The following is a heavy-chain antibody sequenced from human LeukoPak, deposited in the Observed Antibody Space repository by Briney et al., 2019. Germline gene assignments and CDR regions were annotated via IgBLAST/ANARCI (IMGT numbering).Heavy chain of an antibody. Sequence: SETLSLTCAVYGGSFSGYYWSWIRQPPGKGLEWIGEINHSGSTNYNPSLKSRVTISVDTSKNQFSLKLSSVTAADTAVYYCARDRLAAAGTRSFDYWGQGTLVTVSS. D-gene: IGHD6-13*01. CDR1: GGSFSGYY. V-gene: IGHV4-34*01. CDR2: INHSGST. J-gene: IGHJ4*02. CDR3: ARDRLAAAGTRSFDY.